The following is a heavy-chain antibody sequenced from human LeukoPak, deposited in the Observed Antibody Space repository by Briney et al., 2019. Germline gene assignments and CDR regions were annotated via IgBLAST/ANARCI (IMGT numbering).Heavy chain of an antibody. V-gene: IGHV4-34*01. CDR2: TNHRGDT. J-gene: IGHJ4*03. Sequence: SSETLSLTCAVYGGSFSSYYWSWIRQSPGKGLEWIAETNHRGDTNYNPSVKSRVTISVDTSKNQFSLKVTSLTAADTAVYYCARGPTISETGYFDYWGQGALVTVSS. CDR3: ARGPTISETGYFDY. CDR1: GGSFSSYY. D-gene: IGHD1-1*01.